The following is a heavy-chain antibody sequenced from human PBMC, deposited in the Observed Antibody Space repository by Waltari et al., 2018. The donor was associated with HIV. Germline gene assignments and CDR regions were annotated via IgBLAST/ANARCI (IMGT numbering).Heavy chain of an antibody. V-gene: IGHV3-11*01. Sequence: QVQLVESGGGLVKPGGSLRLSCAASGCRFSDYYMSWIRQAPGKGLGWVSYISTSGSATYYADSVKGRFTVSRDNAKNSLCLQMNSRRGEDTAVYYCEREGSLHDVLGYWVQGTLVTVSS. CDR3: EREGSLHDVLGY. CDR2: ISTSGSAT. J-gene: IGHJ4*02. D-gene: IGHD1-26*01. CDR1: GCRFSDYY.